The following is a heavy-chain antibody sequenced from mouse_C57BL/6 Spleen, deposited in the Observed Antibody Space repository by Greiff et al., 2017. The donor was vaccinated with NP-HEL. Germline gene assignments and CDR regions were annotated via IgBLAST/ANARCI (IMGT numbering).Heavy chain of an antibody. CDR1: GYSITSGYY. CDR3: ARRDGYYFFDY. V-gene: IGHV3-6*01. CDR2: ISYDGSN. D-gene: IGHD2-3*01. Sequence: ESGPGLVKPSQSLSLTCSVTGYSITSGYYWNWIRQFPGNKLEWMGCISYDGSNNYNPSLKNRISITRDTSKNQFFLKLNSVTTEDTATYYCARRDGYYFFDYWGQGTTLTVSS. J-gene: IGHJ2*01.